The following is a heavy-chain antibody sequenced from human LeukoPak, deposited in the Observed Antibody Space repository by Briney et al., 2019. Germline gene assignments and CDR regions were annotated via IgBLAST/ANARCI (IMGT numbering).Heavy chain of an antibody. CDR2: IYYSGST. D-gene: IGHD5-18*01. CDR1: GGSISSSSYY. J-gene: IGHJ4*02. Sequence: PSETLSLTCTVSGGSISSSSYYWGWIRQPPGKGLEWIGSIYYSGSTYYNPSLKSRVTISVDTSKNQFSLKLSSVTAADTAVYYCARGGGIGYSVDDYWGQGTLVTVSS. CDR3: ARGGGIGYSVDDY. V-gene: IGHV4-39*07.